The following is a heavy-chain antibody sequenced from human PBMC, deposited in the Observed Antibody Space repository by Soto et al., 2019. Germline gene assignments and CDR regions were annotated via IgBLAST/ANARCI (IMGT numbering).Heavy chain of an antibody. CDR3: AREDYDNSGYSAPFNP. D-gene: IGHD3-22*01. J-gene: IGHJ1*01. CDR1: GFSLSPYW. V-gene: IGHV3-74*03. Sequence: PGGSLRLSCAASGFSLSPYWMHLVRQVPGRGLEWVARLSSDGFGAAYADSVKGRFFISRDIARNNLSLQMNSLRADDTAVYFCAREDYDNSGYSAPFNPWGQGTLVTVSP. CDR2: LSSDGFGA.